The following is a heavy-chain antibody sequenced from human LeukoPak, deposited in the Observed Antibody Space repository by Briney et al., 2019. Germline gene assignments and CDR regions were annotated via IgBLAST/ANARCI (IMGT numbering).Heavy chain of an antibody. J-gene: IGHJ4*02. V-gene: IGHV1-69*04. CDR2: IIPVLGVA. CDR1: GGTFSTYA. Sequence: SVKVSFKASGGTFSTYAISWVRQAPGQGLEWMGRIIPVLGVANYAQKFQGRVTISADKPTSTAYMEVSSLRSEDTAVYYCATGIGTLWSGYYHDYWGQGTLVTVSS. CDR3: ATGIGTLWSGYYHDY. D-gene: IGHD3-3*01.